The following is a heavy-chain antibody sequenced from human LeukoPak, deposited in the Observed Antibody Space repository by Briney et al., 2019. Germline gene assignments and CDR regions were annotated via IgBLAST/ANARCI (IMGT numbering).Heavy chain of an antibody. CDR3: ARGTGSRITIFGVVTNMGPNFDY. CDR2: MNPNSGNT. D-gene: IGHD3-3*01. CDR1: GYTFTSYD. V-gene: IGHV1-8*01. J-gene: IGHJ4*02. Sequence: GASVKVSCKASGYTFTSYDINWVRQATGQGLEWMGWMNPNSGNTGYAQKFQGRVTMTRNTSISTAYMELSSLRSEDTAVYYCARGTGSRITIFGVVTNMGPNFDYWGQGTLVTVSS.